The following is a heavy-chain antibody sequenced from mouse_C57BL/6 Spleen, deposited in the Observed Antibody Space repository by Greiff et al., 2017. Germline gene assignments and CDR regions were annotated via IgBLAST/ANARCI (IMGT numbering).Heavy chain of an antibody. CDR1: GYTFTDYE. V-gene: IGHV1-15*01. J-gene: IGHJ2*01. D-gene: IGHD1-1*02. Sequence: VQLQQSGAELVRPGASVTLSCKASGYTFTDYEMHWVKQTPVHGLEWIGAIDPETGGTAYNQKFKGKAILTADKSSSTAYMELRSLTSEDSAVYYCTRGGIYYGGYGGQGTTLTVSS. CDR3: TRGGIYYGGY. CDR2: IDPETGGT.